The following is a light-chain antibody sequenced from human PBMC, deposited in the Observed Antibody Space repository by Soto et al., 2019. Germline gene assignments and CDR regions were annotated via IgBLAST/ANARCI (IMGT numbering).Light chain of an antibody. CDR1: QSVSSSS. CDR3: HQSGGSPFT. Sequence: EIVLTQSPGTLSLSQGERATLSCRASQSVSSSSLAWYQQKPGQPPMLLIFGASRRATDIPDRFGGSGSGTAFTLTISRLEPEDFAVYYCHQSGGSPFTFSPGTKVYIK. CDR2: GAS. V-gene: IGKV3-20*01. J-gene: IGKJ3*01.